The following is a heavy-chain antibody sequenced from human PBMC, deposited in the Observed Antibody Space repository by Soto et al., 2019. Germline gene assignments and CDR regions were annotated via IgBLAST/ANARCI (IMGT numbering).Heavy chain of an antibody. CDR1: GFTLGDDA. Sequence: GGSLRLACIVSGFTLGDDALSWFRQAPGKGMEWVGFIGSKASGATTEYAASVKGRFTISRDDSKNIAYLQMNSLKTEDTAVYYCTRDVTMVRAFDYWGQGT. CDR2: IGSKASGATT. D-gene: IGHD3-10*01. V-gene: IGHV3-49*03. CDR3: TRDVTMVRAFDY. J-gene: IGHJ4*02.